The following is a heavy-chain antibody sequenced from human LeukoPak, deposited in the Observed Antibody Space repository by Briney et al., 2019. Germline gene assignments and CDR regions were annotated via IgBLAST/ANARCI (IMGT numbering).Heavy chain of an antibody. D-gene: IGHD3-22*01. CDR1: GGSLSSGASD. Sequence: SESLSLTCTVSGGSLSSGASDWGWIRQHPKRGLEWVGYINLSGSTYYNPSLGSRVTMSVDTSKNQCSLKLSSVTAADSAVYYCARAARQGFTMIVVPFFYFDLWGRGTLVTVSS. J-gene: IGHJ2*01. V-gene: IGHV4-31*03. CDR3: ARAARQGFTMIVVPFFYFDL. CDR2: INLSGST.